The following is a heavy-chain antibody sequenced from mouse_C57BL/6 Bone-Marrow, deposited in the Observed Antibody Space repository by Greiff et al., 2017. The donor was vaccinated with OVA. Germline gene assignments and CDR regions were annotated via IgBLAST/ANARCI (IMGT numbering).Heavy chain of an antibody. CDR3: ARRQLRLRWFAC. J-gene: IGHJ3*01. Sequence: QVQLQQPGAELVKPGASVKMSCKASGYTFTSYWITWVKQRPGQGLEWIGDIYPGSGSTNYNEKFKSKATLTVDTSSSTAYMQLSSLTSEDSAIYYCARRQLRLRWFACWGQGTLVTVSA. CDR2: IYPGSGST. CDR1: GYTFTSYW. V-gene: IGHV1-55*01. D-gene: IGHD3-2*02.